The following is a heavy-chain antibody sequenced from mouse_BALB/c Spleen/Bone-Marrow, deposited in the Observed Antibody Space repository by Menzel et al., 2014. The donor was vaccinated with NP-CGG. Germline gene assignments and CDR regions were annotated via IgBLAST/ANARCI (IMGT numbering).Heavy chain of an antibody. CDR3: ARGAYYGNYFDY. CDR2: INPGSGGT. J-gene: IGHJ2*01. Sequence: QVQLQQPGAELVRPGTSVKVSCKASGYVFTNYLIEWVKQRPGQGLEWIGVINPGSGGTNYNEKFKGKATLTADKSSSTAYMQLSSLTSDDSAVYFCARGAYYGNYFDYWGQGTTLTVSS. CDR1: GYVFTNYL. D-gene: IGHD2-10*01. V-gene: IGHV1-54*01.